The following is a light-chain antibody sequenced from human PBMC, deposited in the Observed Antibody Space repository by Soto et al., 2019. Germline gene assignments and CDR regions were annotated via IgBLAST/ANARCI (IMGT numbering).Light chain of an antibody. J-gene: IGKJ5*01. CDR2: GAS. CDR3: QQYGSSPFT. CDR1: QSVSSSY. V-gene: IGKV3-20*01. Sequence: EIVLTQLSGTLSLSPGERATLSCRASQSVSSSYLAWYQQKPGQAPRLLIYGASSRATGIPDRFSGSGSGTDFTLTISRLEPEDFAVYYCQQYGSSPFTFGQGTRLEIK.